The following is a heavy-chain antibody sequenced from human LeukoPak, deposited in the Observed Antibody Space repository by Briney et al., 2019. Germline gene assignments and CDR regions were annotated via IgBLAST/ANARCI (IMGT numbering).Heavy chain of an antibody. CDR3: AKDRDAFDI. CDR1: GCTFSSDG. Sequence: VVSLRLSCTASGCTFSSDGMHWGCQAPGKGLEWVAVISYDGSNKYYADSVKGRFTISRDNSKNTLYLQMNSLRAEDTAVYYCAKDRDAFDIWGQGTMVTVSS. CDR2: ISYDGSNK. J-gene: IGHJ3*02. V-gene: IGHV3-30*18.